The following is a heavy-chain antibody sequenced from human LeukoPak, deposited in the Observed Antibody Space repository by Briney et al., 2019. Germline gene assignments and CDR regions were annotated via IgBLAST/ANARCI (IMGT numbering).Heavy chain of an antibody. D-gene: IGHD2-2*01. Sequence: SGGSLRLSCAASGFTFSLSWMHWVRQAPGKGLEWVSAIMSSGTYIYYADSVKGRFTISRDNAKNSLYLQMNSLRAEDTAVYYCARLREVVIIPAAVDYWGQGTLVTVSS. CDR2: IMSSGTYI. V-gene: IGHV3-21*01. CDR1: GFTFSLSW. J-gene: IGHJ4*02. CDR3: ARLREVVIIPAAVDY.